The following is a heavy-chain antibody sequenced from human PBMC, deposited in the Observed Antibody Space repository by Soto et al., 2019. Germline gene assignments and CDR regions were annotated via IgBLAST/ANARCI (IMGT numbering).Heavy chain of an antibody. D-gene: IGHD1-7*01. CDR3: ARDLETGTTSHYYYGMDA. CDR2: IYHSGST. Sequence: TSGTLSLTCAVSGYSIISVYYWGWIRQPPGKGLEWIGSIYHSGSTYYNPSLKSRVTISVDTSKNQFSLKLSSVTAADTAVYYCARDLETGTTSHYYYGMDAWGQGTTVTVSS. J-gene: IGHJ6*02. V-gene: IGHV4-38-2*02. CDR1: GYSIISVYY.